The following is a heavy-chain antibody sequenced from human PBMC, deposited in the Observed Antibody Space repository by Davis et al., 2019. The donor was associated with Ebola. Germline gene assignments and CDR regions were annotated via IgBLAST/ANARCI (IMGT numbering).Heavy chain of an antibody. D-gene: IGHD6-19*01. Sequence: SETLSLTCAVSGGSISSSNWWRWVRQPPGKGLEWIGEIYHSGSTNYNPSLKSRVTISVDKSKNQFSLKLSSVTAADTAVYYCARDVKWYSSGWHYYYYGMDVWGQGTTVTVSS. CDR2: IYHSGST. J-gene: IGHJ6*02. CDR1: GGSISSSNW. CDR3: ARDVKWYSSGWHYYYYGMDV. V-gene: IGHV4-4*02.